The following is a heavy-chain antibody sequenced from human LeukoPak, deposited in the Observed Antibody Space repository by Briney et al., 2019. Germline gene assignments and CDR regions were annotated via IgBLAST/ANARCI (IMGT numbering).Heavy chain of an antibody. CDR2: ISGSGGST. J-gene: IGHJ4*02. D-gene: IGHD2-15*01. CDR1: GFTFSSYS. CDR3: AKGGEVVVVADFDY. Sequence: GGSLRLSCAASGFTFSSYSMHWVRQAPGKGLEWVSAISGSGGSTYYADSVKGRFTISRDNSKNTLYLQMNSLRAEDTAVYYCAKGGEVVVVADFDYWGQGTLVTVSS. V-gene: IGHV3-23*01.